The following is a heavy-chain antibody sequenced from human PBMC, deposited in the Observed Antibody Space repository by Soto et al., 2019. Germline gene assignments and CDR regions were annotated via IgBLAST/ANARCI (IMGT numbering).Heavy chain of an antibody. J-gene: IGHJ6*03. D-gene: IGHD1-1*01. CDR3: AKSFVAIRHLYQYMDV. CDR2: ITWNGVAM. Sequence: DVQLVESGGGLVQPGGSLRLSCAASGFTFEDYAMHWVRQTPGKGLEWVSGITWNGVAMGYAASVQGRFTISRDDAKSSLFLQMNSLRPEDTALYYCAKSFVAIRHLYQYMDVRGKGTTVTVSS. V-gene: IGHV3-9*01. CDR1: GFTFEDYA.